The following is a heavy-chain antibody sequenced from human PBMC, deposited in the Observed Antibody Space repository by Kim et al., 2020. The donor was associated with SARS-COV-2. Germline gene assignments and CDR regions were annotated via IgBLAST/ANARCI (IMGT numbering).Heavy chain of an antibody. CDR1: GGTFSSYA. D-gene: IGHD5-12*01. V-gene: IGHV1-69*13. CDR3: ARSPEADIVATRPLDY. J-gene: IGHJ4*02. CDR2: IIPIFGTA. Sequence: SVKVSCKASGGTFSSYAISWVRQAPGQGLEWMGGIIPIFGTANYAQKFQGRVTITADESTSTAYMELSSLRSEDTAVYYCARSPEADIVATRPLDYWGQGTLVTVSS.